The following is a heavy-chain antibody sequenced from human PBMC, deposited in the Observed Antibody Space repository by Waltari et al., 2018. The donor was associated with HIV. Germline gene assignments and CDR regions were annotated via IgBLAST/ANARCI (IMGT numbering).Heavy chain of an antibody. D-gene: IGHD1-1*01. CDR1: GYTFTSYY. V-gene: IGHV1-46*01. J-gene: IGHJ4*02. Sequence: QVQLVQSGAEVKKPGASVKVSCKASGYTFTSYYMHWVRQAPGQGLEWMGIINPSGGRTRYAQKFQGRVTMTRDTSTSTVYMELSSLRSEDTAVYYCAAGIHKGNQDYWGQGTLVTVSS. CDR2: INPSGGRT. CDR3: AAGIHKGNQDY.